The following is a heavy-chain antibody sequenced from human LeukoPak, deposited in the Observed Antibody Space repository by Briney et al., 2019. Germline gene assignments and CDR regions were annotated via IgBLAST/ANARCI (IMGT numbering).Heavy chain of an antibody. J-gene: IGHJ3*02. Sequence: ASVKVSCKASGYTFTGYYMHWVRQAPRQGLEWMGRINPNSGGTNYAQKFQGRVTMTRDTSITTAYMELNRLRSDDTAVYYCAREGGSIVGATGSSDIWGQGTMVTVSS. CDR2: INPNSGGT. V-gene: IGHV1-2*06. CDR3: AREGGSIVGATGSSDI. D-gene: IGHD1-26*01. CDR1: GYTFTGYY.